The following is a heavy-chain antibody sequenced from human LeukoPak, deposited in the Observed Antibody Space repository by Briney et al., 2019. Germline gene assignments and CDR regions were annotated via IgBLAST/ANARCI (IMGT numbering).Heavy chain of an antibody. CDR3: AGPRYPFGDFWSGYYFDY. D-gene: IGHD3-3*01. CDR2: INPNSGGT. CDR1: GYTFTGYY. V-gene: IGHV1-2*02. Sequence: GASVTVSCKASGYTFTGYYMHWVRQAPGQGLEGMGWINPNSGGTNYAQKFQGRVTMTSDTYISTAYMELSSLRSEDTAVYYCAGPRYPFGDFWSGYYFDYWGQGTLVTVSS. J-gene: IGHJ4*02.